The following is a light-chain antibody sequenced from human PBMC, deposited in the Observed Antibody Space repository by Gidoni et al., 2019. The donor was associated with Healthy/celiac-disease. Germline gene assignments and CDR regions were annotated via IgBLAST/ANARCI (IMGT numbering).Light chain of an antibody. Sequence: DIQMTQSPSTLSASVGDRVTITCRASQSISSWLAWYQQKPGKAPKLLIYDASSLESGVPSRFSGSGSGTEFTLTISSLQPDDFATYYCQQYNSYSHLYTFGQXTKLEIK. CDR1: QSISSW. J-gene: IGKJ2*01. V-gene: IGKV1-5*01. CDR3: QQYNSYSHLYT. CDR2: DAS.